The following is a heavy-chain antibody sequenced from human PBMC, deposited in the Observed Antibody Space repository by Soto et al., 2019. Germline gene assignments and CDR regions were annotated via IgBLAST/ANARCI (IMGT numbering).Heavy chain of an antibody. CDR3: RSSTSCYGESCVDV. CDR2: LYHIGST. V-gene: IGHV4-38-2*01. CDR1: GYSISSGNY. D-gene: IGHD2-2*01. J-gene: IGHJ6*02. Sequence: SETLSLTCAVSGYSISSGNYWAWIRQPPGRGLEWIGSLYHIGSTHYNTSLKSRVTISVDTSKNHFSLELSSVTAADTAIYYCRSSTSCYGESCVDVWGQGTTVTVSS.